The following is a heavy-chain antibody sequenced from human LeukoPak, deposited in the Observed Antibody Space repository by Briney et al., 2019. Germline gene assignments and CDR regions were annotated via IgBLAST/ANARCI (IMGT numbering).Heavy chain of an antibody. CDR2: ISGSGGST. D-gene: IGHD5-18*01. J-gene: IGHJ4*02. CDR1: GFTFSSYA. Sequence: PGGSLRLSCAASGFTFSSYAMNWVRQAPGKGLEWVSAISGSGGSTYYADSVKGRFTISRDNSKNTLYLQMNSLRAEDTAVYYCAKYGASQLYTAMAYWGQGTLVTVSS. CDR3: AKYGASQLYTAMAY. V-gene: IGHV3-23*01.